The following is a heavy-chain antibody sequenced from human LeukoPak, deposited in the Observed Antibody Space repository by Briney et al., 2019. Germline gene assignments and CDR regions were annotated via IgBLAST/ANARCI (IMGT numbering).Heavy chain of an antibody. CDR2: IYYSGST. V-gene: IGHV4-59*11. J-gene: IGHJ3*02. Sequence: SETLSLTCTVSGGSISSHYWSWIRQPPGKGLEWIGYIYYSGSTNYNPSLKSRVTISVDTSKNQFSLKLSSVTAADTAVYYCARERGYSHAFDIWGQGTMVTVSS. CDR1: GGSISSHY. D-gene: IGHD2-15*01. CDR3: ARERGYSHAFDI.